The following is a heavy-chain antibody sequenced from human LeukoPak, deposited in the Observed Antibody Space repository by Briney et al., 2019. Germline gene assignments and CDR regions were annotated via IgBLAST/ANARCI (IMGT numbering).Heavy chain of an antibody. D-gene: IGHD3-10*01. CDR3: AGGPGYYGSGSSAGFDY. CDR2: MNPNSGNT. V-gene: IGHV1-8*01. J-gene: IGHJ4*02. CDR1: GYTFTSYD. Sequence: ASVKVSCKASGYTFTSYDINWVRQATGQGLEWMGWMNPNSGNTGYAQKFQGRVTMTRKTSISTAYMELSSLRSEDTAVYYCAGGPGYYGSGSSAGFDYWGQGTLVTVSS.